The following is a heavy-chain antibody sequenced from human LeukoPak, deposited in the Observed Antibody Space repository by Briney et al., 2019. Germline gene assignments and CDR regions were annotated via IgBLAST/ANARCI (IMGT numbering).Heavy chain of an antibody. V-gene: IGHV3-23*01. J-gene: IGHJ5*02. CDR2: INTSGGTT. CDR1: GFTFSSYG. Sequence: GGFLRLSCAASGFTFSSYGMTWVRQAPGKGLEWVSTINTSGGTTYYTDSVKGRFTGSRDNSKNTLYLQMNSLRAEDTAVYYCAKGYNWHDRWGQGTLVTVSS. CDR3: AKGYNWHDR.